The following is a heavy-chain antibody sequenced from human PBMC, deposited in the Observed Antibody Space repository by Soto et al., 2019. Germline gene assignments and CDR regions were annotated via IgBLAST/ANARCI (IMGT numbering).Heavy chain of an antibody. D-gene: IGHD5-18*01. V-gene: IGHV4-34*11. CDR2: IYDFGTT. J-gene: IGHJ4*02. Sequence: QVQLQQWGAGLLKPSETLSLTCAVYGGSFSGYYWSWIRQPPGKGLEWIGYIYDFGTTNYNPSLKSRVTILVDTSKNQFSLRLSSVTAADTAVYYCAREERGYSYGLGDSWWGQGTLVTVSS. CDR3: AREERGYSYGLGDSW. CDR1: GGSFSGYY.